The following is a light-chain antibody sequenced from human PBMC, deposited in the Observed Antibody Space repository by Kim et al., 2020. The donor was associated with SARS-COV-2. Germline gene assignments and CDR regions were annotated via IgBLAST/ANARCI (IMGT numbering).Light chain of an antibody. CDR1: QGIRSS. CDR3: QHFDTYVVT. V-gene: IGKV1-13*02. J-gene: IGKJ4*01. CDR2: YVS. Sequence: ASVGDRVTIACRASQGIRSSLAWYQQKPGKAPKSLIYYVSSLQSGVPSRFSGSGSGTDFTLTISSPQPEDFATYYCQHFDTYVVTFGGGTKVDIK.